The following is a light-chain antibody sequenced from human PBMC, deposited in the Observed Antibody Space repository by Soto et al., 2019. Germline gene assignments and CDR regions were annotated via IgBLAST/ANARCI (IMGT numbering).Light chain of an antibody. CDR1: QSISSW. J-gene: IGKJ4*01. CDR2: KAS. Sequence: DIQMTQSPSTXSASVGDRVTITCRASQSISSWLAWYQQKPGKAPKLLIYKASTLESGVPSRFSGSGSGTEFTLTISSLQPDDFATYYCQQYNSVSLLTLGGGTTVET. CDR3: QQYNSVSLLT. V-gene: IGKV1-5*03.